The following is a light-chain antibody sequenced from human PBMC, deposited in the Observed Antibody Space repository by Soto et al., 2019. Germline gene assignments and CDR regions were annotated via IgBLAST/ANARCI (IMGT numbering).Light chain of an antibody. CDR2: DVS. V-gene: IGLV2-14*03. Sequence: QSVLTQPASVSGSPGQSLTISCTGTSSDIGGYNYVSWYQQNPGKAPKLMTYDVSSRPSGVSNRFSGSKSGNTASLTISGLQAEDEADYYCSSYTQSNTGVVFGGGTKLTVL. CDR3: SSYTQSNTGVV. J-gene: IGLJ2*01. CDR1: SSDIGGYNY.